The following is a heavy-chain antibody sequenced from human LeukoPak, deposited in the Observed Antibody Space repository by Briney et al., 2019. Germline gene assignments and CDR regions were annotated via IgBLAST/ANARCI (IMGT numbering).Heavy chain of an antibody. V-gene: IGHV3-21*01. D-gene: IGHD5-24*01. Sequence: PGGSLRLSCAASGFTFSSYSMNWVRQAPGKGLEWVSSISSSSSYIYYADSVKGRFTISRDNAKNSLYLQMSSLRAEDTAVYYCARKRRDGYNWDHWGQGTLVTVSS. CDR1: GFTFSSYS. CDR2: ISSSSSYI. CDR3: ARKRRDGYNWDH. J-gene: IGHJ4*02.